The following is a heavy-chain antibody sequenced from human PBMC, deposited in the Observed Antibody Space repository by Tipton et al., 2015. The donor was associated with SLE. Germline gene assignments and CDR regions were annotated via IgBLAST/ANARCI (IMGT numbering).Heavy chain of an antibody. CDR3: ARGWAAAGEIFDY. CDR2: IKQDGSEK. D-gene: IGHD6-13*01. J-gene: IGHJ4*02. CDR1: GFTFGGFS. Sequence: SLRLSCAPSGFTFGGFSMNWVRQAPGKGLEWVANIKQDGSEKYYVDSAKGRFTISRDNAKNSLYLQMNSLRAEDTAVYYCARGWAAAGEIFDYWGQGTLVTVSS. V-gene: IGHV3-7*01.